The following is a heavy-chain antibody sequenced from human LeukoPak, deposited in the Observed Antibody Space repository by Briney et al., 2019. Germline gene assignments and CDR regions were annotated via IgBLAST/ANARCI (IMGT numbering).Heavy chain of an antibody. V-gene: IGHV4-59*01. CDR1: GGSISGDY. D-gene: IGHD2-15*01. J-gene: IGHJ4*02. Sequence: PSETLSLTCTVSGGSISGDYWSWIRQPPGKGLEWIAYIHYSGSTSYNPSLKSRVTISVDTSKNEFSLKLTSVNAADTAVYYCARDRPGGSNLDYWGQGTLVTVSS. CDR2: IHYSGST. CDR3: ARDRPGGSNLDY.